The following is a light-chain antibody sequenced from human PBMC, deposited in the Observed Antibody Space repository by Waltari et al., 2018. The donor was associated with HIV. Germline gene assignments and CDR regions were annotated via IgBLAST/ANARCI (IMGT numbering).Light chain of an antibody. J-gene: IGLJ2*01. CDR1: TSTPGIFT. CDR2: HTN. Sequence: QSVLTQPPSASGAPGQTVTIFCSGTTSTPGIFTVNWFQQFPGTAPKLLILHTNQRPSGVPDRFSGSKSGTSASLAISGLQSEDEADYYCAAWDDRLNGVVFGGGTKLTVL. V-gene: IGLV1-44*01. CDR3: AAWDDRLNGVV.